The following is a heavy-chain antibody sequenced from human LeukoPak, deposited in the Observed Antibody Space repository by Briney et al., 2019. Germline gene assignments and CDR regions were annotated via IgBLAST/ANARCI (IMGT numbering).Heavy chain of an antibody. CDR1: GYTFTTYA. CDR2: INTNTGNP. D-gene: IGHD1-1*01. Sequence: GASVKVSCKASGYTFTTYAMNWVRQAPGQGLEWMGWINTNTGNPTYAQGFTGRFVFSLDTSVSTAYLQISGLKADDTAVYYCARAELERREQGPHEHFDYWGQGTLVTVSS. CDR3: ARAELERREQGPHEHFDY. J-gene: IGHJ4*02. V-gene: IGHV7-4-1*02.